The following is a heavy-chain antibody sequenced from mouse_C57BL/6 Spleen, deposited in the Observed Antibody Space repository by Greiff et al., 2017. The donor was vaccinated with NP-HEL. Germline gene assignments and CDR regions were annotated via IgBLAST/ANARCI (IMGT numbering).Heavy chain of an antibody. CDR3: ARHYQKWYFDV. V-gene: IGHV7-3*01. CDR2: IRNKANGYTT. Sequence: EVQGVESGGGLVQPGGSLSLSCAASGFTFTDYYMSWVRQPPGKALEWLGFIRNKANGYTTEYSASVKGRFTISRDNSQSILYLQMNALRAEDSATYYCARHYQKWYFDVWGTGTTVTVSS. J-gene: IGHJ1*03. D-gene: IGHD5-5*01. CDR1: GFTFTDYY.